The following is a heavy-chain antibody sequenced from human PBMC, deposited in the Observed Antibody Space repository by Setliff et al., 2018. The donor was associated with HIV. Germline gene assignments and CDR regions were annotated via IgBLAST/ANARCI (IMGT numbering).Heavy chain of an antibody. J-gene: IGHJ3*02. V-gene: IGHV1-8*02. D-gene: IGHD3-22*01. CDR3: AMSYYYDSSGSGAFDI. CDR2: VNPNSGNT. CDR1: GYTFTSYD. Sequence: GASVKVSCKASGYTFTSYDINWVRQATGQGLEWMGWVNPNSGNTGYAQKFQGRVTMTRNTSISTAYMELSSLRSEDTAVYYCAMSYYYDSSGSGAFDIWGQGTLVTVSS.